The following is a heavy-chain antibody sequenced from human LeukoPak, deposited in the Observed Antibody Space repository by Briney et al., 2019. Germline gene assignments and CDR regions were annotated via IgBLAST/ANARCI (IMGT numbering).Heavy chain of an antibody. CDR2: IYYSGST. J-gene: IGHJ4*02. Sequence: SQTLSLTCTVSGGSISSGDYYWSWIRQPPGKGLEWIGYIYYSGSTYYNPSLKSRVTISVDRYENQFSLKLSSVTAADTAVYYCARDYCTTTSCSYSDYWGQGTLVTVSS. CDR3: ARDYCTTTSCSYSDY. D-gene: IGHD2-2*01. CDR1: GGSISSGDYY. V-gene: IGHV4-30-4*01.